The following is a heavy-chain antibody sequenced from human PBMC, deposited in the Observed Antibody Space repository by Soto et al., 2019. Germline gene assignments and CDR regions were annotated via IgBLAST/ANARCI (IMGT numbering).Heavy chain of an antibody. J-gene: IGHJ5*02. D-gene: IGHD2-21*01. V-gene: IGHV4-31*03. CDR2: IYHSGST. CDR1: GDSISRGGYY. Sequence: QVQLQESGPGLVKPSQTPSLTCTVSGDSISRGGYYWNWLRQHPRKGLEWIGYIYHSGSTIYNPSLKSRLTISVDTSKNRLSLELSNVTAADTAVYYCARDGAGAYGLGWFDPRGQGILVTVSS. CDR3: ARDGAGAYGLGWFDP.